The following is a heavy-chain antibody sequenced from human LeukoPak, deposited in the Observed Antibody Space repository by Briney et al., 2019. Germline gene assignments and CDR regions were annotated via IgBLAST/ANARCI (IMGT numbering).Heavy chain of an antibody. CDR1: GGSISSGSYY. CDR3: ARDVWFGELSAWFDP. D-gene: IGHD3-10*01. V-gene: IGHV4-39*07. Sequence: SETLSLTCTVSGGSISSGSYYWGWIRQPPGKGLEWIGSIYYSGSTYYNPSLKSRVTISVDTSKNQFSLKLSSVTAADTAVYYCARDVWFGELSAWFDPWGQGTLVTVSS. CDR2: IYYSGST. J-gene: IGHJ5*02.